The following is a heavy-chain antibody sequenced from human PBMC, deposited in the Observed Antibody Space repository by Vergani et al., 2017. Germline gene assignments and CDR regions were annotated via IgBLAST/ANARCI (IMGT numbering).Heavy chain of an antibody. V-gene: IGHV4-39*01. CDR3: ARHDSGHYDSSYYGLDV. Sequence: QVQLQESGPGLVKPPGTLSLTCAVSGDSINPSRSFWGWIRQSPGKGLEWIGSINYVGRTYYIPSLQSRATVFVDTSKNQFSLNLTSVTAVDTAVYYCARHDSGHYDSSYYGLDVWGQGTTVTVSS. CDR2: INYVGRT. J-gene: IGHJ6*02. D-gene: IGHD3-16*01. CDR1: GDSINPSRSF.